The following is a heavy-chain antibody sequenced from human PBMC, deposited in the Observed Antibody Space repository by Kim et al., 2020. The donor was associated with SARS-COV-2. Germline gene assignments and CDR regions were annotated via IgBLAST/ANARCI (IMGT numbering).Heavy chain of an antibody. CDR2: GSTI. D-gene: IGHD3-10*01. CDR3: ANGGVINY. V-gene: IGHV3-11*04. Sequence: GSTIYYADSVKGRFTISRDNAKNSLYLQMNSLRAEDTAVYYCANGGVINYWGQGTLVTVSS. J-gene: IGHJ4*02.